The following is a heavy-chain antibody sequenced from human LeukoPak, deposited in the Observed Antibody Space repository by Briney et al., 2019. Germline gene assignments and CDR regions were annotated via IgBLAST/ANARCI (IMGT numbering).Heavy chain of an antibody. CDR1: GGSISSYY. CDR2: IYYSGST. D-gene: IGHD5-12*01. J-gene: IGHJ6*02. V-gene: IGHV4-59*01. Sequence: SETLSLTCTVSGGSISSYYWRWIRQPPGKGLEWIAYIYYSGSTNYNPSLKRRVTISVDTSKNQFSLKLSSVTAADTAVYYCASVGYGSRGMDVWGQGTTVTVSS. CDR3: ASVGYGSRGMDV.